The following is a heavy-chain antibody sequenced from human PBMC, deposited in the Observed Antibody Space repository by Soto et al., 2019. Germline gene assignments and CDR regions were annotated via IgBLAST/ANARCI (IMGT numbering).Heavy chain of an antibody. CDR2: IYYSGST. Sequence: QVQLQESGPGLVKPSQTLSLTCTVSGGSISSGDYYWSWIRQPPGKGLEWIGYIYYSGSTYYNPSLKSRVTISVDTYKNQFSLKLSSVTAADTAVYYWARDLQYDFWSGYYNGGMDVWGQGTTVTVSS. CDR1: GGSISSGDYY. D-gene: IGHD3-3*01. V-gene: IGHV4-30-4*01. CDR3: ARDLQYDFWSGYYNGGMDV. J-gene: IGHJ6*02.